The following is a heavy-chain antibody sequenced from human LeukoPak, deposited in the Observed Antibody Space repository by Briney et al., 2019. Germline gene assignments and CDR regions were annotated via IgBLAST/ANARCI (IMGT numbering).Heavy chain of an antibody. V-gene: IGHV3-66*01. J-gene: IGHJ4*02. CDR3: ARIGYSYGAYYFDY. Sequence: PGGSLSLSCAASGFTVSSNYMSWVRQAPGKGLEWVSVIYSGGSTYYADSVKGRFTISRDNSKNTLYLQMNSLRAEDTAVYYCARIGYSYGAYYFDYWGQGTLVTVSS. D-gene: IGHD5-18*01. CDR2: IYSGGST. CDR1: GFTVSSNY.